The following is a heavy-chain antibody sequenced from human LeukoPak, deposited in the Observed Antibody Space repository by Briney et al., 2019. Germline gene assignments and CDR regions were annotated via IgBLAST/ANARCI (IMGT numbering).Heavy chain of an antibody. CDR3: ARVRAAGGYNYFDY. CDR2: INPNSGGT. D-gene: IGHD5-12*01. Sequence: ASVKVSCKASGYTFTGYYMHWVRQAPGQGLEWMGWINPNSGGTNYAQKFQGRVTMTRDTSISTAYMELSRLRSDDTAVYYCARVRAAGGYNYFDYWGQGTLVTVSS. J-gene: IGHJ4*02. V-gene: IGHV1-2*02. CDR1: GYTFTGYY.